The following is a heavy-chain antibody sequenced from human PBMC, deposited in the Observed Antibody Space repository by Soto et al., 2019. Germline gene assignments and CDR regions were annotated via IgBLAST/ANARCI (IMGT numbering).Heavy chain of an antibody. Sequence: SETLSLTCTVSGVSISSGDYYWGWIRQSPGKGLEWIGTIYSSENTYYNPSLLSRVTISVDTSKNEFSLRLSSVTAADTAVYYCARLNGYCVSTNCHGYYGMDVWGQGTTVTVSS. CDR2: IYSSENT. D-gene: IGHD2-2*03. V-gene: IGHV4-39*01. CDR3: ARLNGYCVSTNCHGYYGMDV. CDR1: GVSISSGDYY. J-gene: IGHJ6*02.